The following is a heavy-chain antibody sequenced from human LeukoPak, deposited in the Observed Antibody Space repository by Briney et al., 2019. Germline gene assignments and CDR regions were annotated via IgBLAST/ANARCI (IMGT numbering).Heavy chain of an antibody. CDR3: ARGGTGRKRLLNYYYYMDV. CDR2: VNTNTGNP. J-gene: IGHJ6*03. CDR1: GYTFTSYA. Sequence: ASVKVSCKASGYTFTSYAMNWVRQAPGQGLEWMGWVNTNTGNPTYAQGFTGRFVFSLDTSVSTAYLQISSLKAEDTAVYYCARGGTGRKRLLNYYYYMDVWGKGTTVTVSS. V-gene: IGHV7-4-1*02. D-gene: IGHD1-26*01.